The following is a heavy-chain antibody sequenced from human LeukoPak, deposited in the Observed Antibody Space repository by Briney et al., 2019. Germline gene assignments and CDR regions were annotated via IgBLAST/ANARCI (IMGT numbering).Heavy chain of an antibody. CDR1: GGSISSTNYY. CDR3: ARDAYYYDSSGSTRYFQH. J-gene: IGHJ1*01. CDR2: IYYSGST. Sequence: SETLSLTCTVSGGSISSTNYYWGWIRQPPGKGLEWIGNIYYSGSTYYNPSLRSRVTMSVDTSKNQFSLKLSSVTAADTAVYYCARDAYYYDSSGSTRYFQHWGQGTLVTVSS. D-gene: IGHD3-22*01. V-gene: IGHV4-39*07.